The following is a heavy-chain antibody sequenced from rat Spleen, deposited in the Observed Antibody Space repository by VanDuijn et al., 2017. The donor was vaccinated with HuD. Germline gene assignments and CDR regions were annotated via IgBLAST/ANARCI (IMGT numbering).Heavy chain of an antibody. V-gene: IGHV3-3*01. CDR1: GYSITSSYR. J-gene: IGHJ2*01. CDR2: INSAGTT. CDR3: ASLYSSYSLYYFDY. Sequence: EVQLQESGPGLVKPSQSLSLTCSVTGYSITSSYRWNWIRKFQGNKLEWMGYINSAGTTNYNPSLKSRISITRDTSKNQFFLQVNSVITEDTATYYCASLYSSYSLYYFDYWGQGVMVTVSS. D-gene: IGHD1-2*01.